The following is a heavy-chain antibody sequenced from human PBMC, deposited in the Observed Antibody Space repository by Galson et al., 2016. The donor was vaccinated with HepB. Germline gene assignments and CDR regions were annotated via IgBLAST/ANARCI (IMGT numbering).Heavy chain of an antibody. V-gene: IGHV3-13*01. CDR2: IYTAGDT. CDR1: GFSFSNYD. D-gene: IGHD6-19*01. Sequence: SLRLSCAASGFSFSNYDMYWVRQAPGKGLQWVSSIYTAGDTYYQDSVEGRFTVSRENAQDSLYLHMNSQRAGDTAVYFCARGSYSSDWYRSSAYDFGMDVWGKGTPVTVSS. CDR3: ARGSYSSDWYRSSAYDFGMDV. J-gene: IGHJ6*04.